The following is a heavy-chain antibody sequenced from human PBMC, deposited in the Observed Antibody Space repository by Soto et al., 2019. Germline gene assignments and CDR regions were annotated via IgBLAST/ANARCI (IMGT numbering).Heavy chain of an antibody. CDR3: ARSPNLGELFPDAFDI. J-gene: IGHJ3*02. Sequence: SETLSLTCTVSGGSISSSSYYWGWIRQPPGKGLEWIGSIYYSGSTYYNPSLKSRVTISVDTSKNQFSLKLSSVTAADTAVYYCARSPNLGELFPDAFDIWGQGTMVTVSS. D-gene: IGHD3-10*01. CDR1: GGSISSSSYY. V-gene: IGHV4-39*01. CDR2: IYYSGST.